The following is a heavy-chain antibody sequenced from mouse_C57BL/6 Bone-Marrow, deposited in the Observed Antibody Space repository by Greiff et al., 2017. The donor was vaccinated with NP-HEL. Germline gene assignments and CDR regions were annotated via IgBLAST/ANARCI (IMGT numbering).Heavy chain of an antibody. J-gene: IGHJ4*01. V-gene: IGHV3-6*01. Sequence: DVQLQESGPGLVKPSQSLSLTCSVTGYSITSGYYWNWIRQFPGNKLEWMGYISYDGSNNYNPSLKNRISITRDTSKNQFFLKLNSVTTEDTATYYCALYYYGSYYYAMDYWGQGTSVTVSS. CDR2: ISYDGSN. CDR1: GYSITSGYY. D-gene: IGHD1-1*01. CDR3: ALYYYGSYYYAMDY.